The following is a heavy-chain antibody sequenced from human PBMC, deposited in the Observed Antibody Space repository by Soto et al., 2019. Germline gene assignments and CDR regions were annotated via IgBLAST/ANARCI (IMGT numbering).Heavy chain of an antibody. J-gene: IGHJ4*02. CDR2: IGGGGSSP. D-gene: IGHD2-2*01. CDR1: GFTFSTYT. V-gene: IGHV3-23*01. CDR3: AKARCSTTNCYVPDY. Sequence: VGSLRLSCAASGFTFSTYTMSWVRQAPGKGLEWVSVIGGGGSSPSYVDSVQGRFTISRDNYKNTLFLQMNSLRAEDTAMYYCAKARCSTTNCYVPDYWGQGTLVTVSS.